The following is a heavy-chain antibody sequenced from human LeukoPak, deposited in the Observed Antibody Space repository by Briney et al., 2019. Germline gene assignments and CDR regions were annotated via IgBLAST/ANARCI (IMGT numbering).Heavy chain of an antibody. V-gene: IGHV3-9*01. Sequence: GGSLRLSCAASGFTFDEYAMHWVRQPPGKGLEWVSGISWNSDKIGYADSVKGRFTISRDNAKNSLYLQMNSPRDEDTALYYCAKDVLITMVRGSAFDIWGQGTMVTVSS. CDR1: GFTFDEYA. J-gene: IGHJ3*02. CDR2: ISWNSDKI. CDR3: AKDVLITMVRGSAFDI. D-gene: IGHD3-10*01.